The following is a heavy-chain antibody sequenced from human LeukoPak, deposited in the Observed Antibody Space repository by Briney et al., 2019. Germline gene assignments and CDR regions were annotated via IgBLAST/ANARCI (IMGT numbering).Heavy chain of an antibody. D-gene: IGHD3-3*01. CDR3: ARATNPHRYVNLEKYYDFWSGYPEYFQH. V-gene: IGHV3-7*01. Sequence: GGSLRLSCVASGFTFSSYWMAWVRQAPGKGLEWVANIKQDGSEKYYVDSVKGRFTISRDNAKNSLYLQMNSLRAEDTAVYYCARATNPHRYVNLEKYYDFWSGYPEYFQHWGQGTLVTVSS. CDR1: GFTFSSYW. J-gene: IGHJ1*01. CDR2: IKQDGSEK.